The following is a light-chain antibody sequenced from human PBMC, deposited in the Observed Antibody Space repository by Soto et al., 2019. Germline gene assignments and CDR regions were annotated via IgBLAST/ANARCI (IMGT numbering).Light chain of an antibody. CDR3: HLWDFRSVQAG. CDR2: HAP. V-gene: IGLV3-21*02. J-gene: IGLJ2*01. CDR1: NIGIKR. Sequence: SSALAQPPSVSVAPGQTARITCGGNNIGIKRAHCPRQQPGQPPVLVVSHAPDRPAGIPEPFSGSKSANTASLSLSGVEGVDEADYYCHLWDFRSVQAGFGGGP.